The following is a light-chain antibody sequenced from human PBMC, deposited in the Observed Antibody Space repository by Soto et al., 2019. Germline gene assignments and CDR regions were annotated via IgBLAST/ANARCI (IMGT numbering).Light chain of an antibody. J-gene: IGLJ1*01. Sequence: QSALTQPASVSGSPGQSIAISCTGSSSDVGGYKYVSWYQQHPGKAPKLMSYDVSNRPSGVSDRFSGSKSGNTASLTISGLQYEDEADYYCSSYTSSNSYVFGTGTKLTVL. CDR1: SSDVGGYKY. V-gene: IGLV2-14*03. CDR3: SSYTSSNSYV. CDR2: DVS.